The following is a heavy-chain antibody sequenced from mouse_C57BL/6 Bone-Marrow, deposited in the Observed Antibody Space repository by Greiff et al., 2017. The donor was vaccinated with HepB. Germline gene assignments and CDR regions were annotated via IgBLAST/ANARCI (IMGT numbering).Heavy chain of an antibody. Sequence: VKLVESGPELVKPGASVKLSCKASGYTFTSYDINWVKQRPGQGLEWIGWIYPRDGSTKYNEKFKGKATLTVDTSSSTAYMGIHSLTSEDSAVSFCAGYYGSSPFAYWGQGTLVTVSA. CDR2: IYPRDGST. CDR1: GYTFTSYD. D-gene: IGHD1-1*01. J-gene: IGHJ3*01. CDR3: AGYYGSSPFAY. V-gene: IGHV1-85*01.